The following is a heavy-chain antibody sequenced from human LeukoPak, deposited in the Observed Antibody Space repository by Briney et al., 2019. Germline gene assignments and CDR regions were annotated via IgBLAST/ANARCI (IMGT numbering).Heavy chain of an antibody. V-gene: IGHV1-69*05. D-gene: IGHD2-2*01. Sequence: GASVKVSCKASGGTFSSHAIAWVRQAPGQGPEWMGGIIPISDTANYAQKFQGRVTITTDESTSTAYMELSSLTSDDTAVYYCARGLQYQLLKALGYYYMDVWGEGTTVTVSS. CDR3: ARGLQYQLLKALGYYYMDV. CDR1: GGTFSSHA. J-gene: IGHJ6*03. CDR2: IIPISDTA.